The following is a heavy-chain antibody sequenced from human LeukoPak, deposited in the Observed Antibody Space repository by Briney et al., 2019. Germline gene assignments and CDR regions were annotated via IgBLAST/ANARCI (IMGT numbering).Heavy chain of an antibody. D-gene: IGHD1-26*01. J-gene: IGHJ4*02. V-gene: IGHV3-74*01. CDR2: INTDGSST. CDR3: ARDWASPGPTTI. CDR1: GFTFSSYW. Sequence: PGGSLRLSCAASGFTFSSYWMHWVRQAPGKGLVWVSRINTDGSSTSYADSVKGRFTISRDNSKNTLYLQMNSLRAEDTAIYYCARDWASPGPTTIWGQGTLVTVSS.